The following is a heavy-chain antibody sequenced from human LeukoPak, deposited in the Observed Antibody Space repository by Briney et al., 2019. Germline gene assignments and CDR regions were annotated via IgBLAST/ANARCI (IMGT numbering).Heavy chain of an antibody. CDR3: ARDWAAGLDVFDI. J-gene: IGHJ3*02. CDR1: GFTFSSYG. D-gene: IGHD6-13*01. CDR2: IWYDGSNK. V-gene: IGHV3-33*01. Sequence: PGGSLRLSCAASGFTFSSYGMHWVRQAPAKGLEGAAVIWYDGSNKYYADSVKGRFTISRDNSKNTLYLQMNSRRAEGTAVYYCARDWAAGLDVFDIWGEGTMVTVPS.